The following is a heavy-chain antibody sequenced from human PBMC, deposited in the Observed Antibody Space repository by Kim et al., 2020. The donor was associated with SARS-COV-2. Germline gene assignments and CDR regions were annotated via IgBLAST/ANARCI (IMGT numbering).Heavy chain of an antibody. Sequence: GGSLRLSCAASGFTFDDYAIHWVRQAPGKGLEWVSGISWNSGSIGYADSVKGRFTISRDNAKNSLYLQMNSLRAEDTALYYCAKAGDSSSWYDYYYGMDV. CDR1: GFTFDDYA. CDR2: ISWNSGSI. CDR3: AKAGDSSSWYDYYYGMDV. V-gene: IGHV3-9*01. D-gene: IGHD6-13*01. J-gene: IGHJ6*01.